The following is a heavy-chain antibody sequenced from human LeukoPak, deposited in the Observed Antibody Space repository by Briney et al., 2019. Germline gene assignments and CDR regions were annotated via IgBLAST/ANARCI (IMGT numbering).Heavy chain of an antibody. CDR2: IKQDGSEK. Sequence: GGSLRLSCAASGFTFSSYWMSWVRQAPGKGLEWVANIKQDGSEKYYVDSVEGRFTISRDNAKNSLYLQINSLRAEDTAVYYCAFPGDYGPFDYWGQGTLVTVSS. D-gene: IGHD4-17*01. V-gene: IGHV3-7*01. CDR1: GFTFSSYW. CDR3: AFPGDYGPFDY. J-gene: IGHJ4*02.